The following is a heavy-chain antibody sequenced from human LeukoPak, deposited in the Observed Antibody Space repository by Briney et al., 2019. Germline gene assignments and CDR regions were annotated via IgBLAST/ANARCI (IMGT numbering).Heavy chain of an antibody. Sequence: SETLSLTCTVSGGSISSSSYYWGWIRQPPGKGLEWIGSIYYSGSTNYNPSLKSRVTISVDTSKNQFSLKLSSVTAADTAVYYCARLGGLPHAFDIWGQGTMVTVSS. CDR3: ARLGGLPHAFDI. CDR1: GGSISSSSYY. V-gene: IGHV4-39*07. D-gene: IGHD1-26*01. CDR2: IYYSGST. J-gene: IGHJ3*02.